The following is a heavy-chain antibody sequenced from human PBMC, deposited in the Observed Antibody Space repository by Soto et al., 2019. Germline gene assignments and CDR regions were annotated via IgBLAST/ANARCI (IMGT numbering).Heavy chain of an antibody. CDR3: AKGGRQWLVTSAFNY. D-gene: IGHD6-19*01. CDR1: GFTFSDYA. Sequence: VQLVESGGGVVQPGRSLRLSCAASGFTFSDYAMHWVRHAPGKGLEWVAVVSHDGRNTHYADSVKGRFTISRDSSKNTVSLEMTSLRAEDPAVYYCAKGGRQWLVTSAFNYWGQGALVTVSS. V-gene: IGHV3-30*18. J-gene: IGHJ4*02. CDR2: VSHDGRNT.